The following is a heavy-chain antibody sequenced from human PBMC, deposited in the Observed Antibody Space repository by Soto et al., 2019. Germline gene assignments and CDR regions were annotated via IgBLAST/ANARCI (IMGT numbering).Heavy chain of an antibody. Sequence: ASVKVSCKASCYTFITYGLSWVRQAPGQGFEWMGWISTFNGNTNYAQKFQGRVTMTTDTSTSTAYMELRSLGSDDTAVYYCARGGEKFDYWGQGALVTVSS. CDR2: ISTFNGNT. J-gene: IGHJ4*02. V-gene: IGHV1-18*01. CDR1: CYTFITYG. D-gene: IGHD3-10*01. CDR3: ARGGEKFDY.